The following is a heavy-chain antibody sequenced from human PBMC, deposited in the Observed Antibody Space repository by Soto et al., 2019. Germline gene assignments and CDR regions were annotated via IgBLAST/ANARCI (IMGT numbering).Heavy chain of an antibody. V-gene: IGHV3-7*01. J-gene: IGHJ4*02. CDR2: INQDGSED. D-gene: IGHD1-1*01. Sequence: GGSLRLSCAASGFTFSSYWMNWVRQAPGKGLEWVANINQDGSEDNLLDSVKGRFTISRDNAKNSLFLQMNSLRVDDTAVYYCARTGDGHHDFLDYWGQGALVTVSS. CDR3: ARTGDGHHDFLDY. CDR1: GFTFSSYW.